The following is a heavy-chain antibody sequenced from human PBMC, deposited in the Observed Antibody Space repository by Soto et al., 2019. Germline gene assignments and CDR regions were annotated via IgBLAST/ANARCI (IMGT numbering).Heavy chain of an antibody. CDR3: ARDPGPALAVY. CDR2: IYHTGTT. V-gene: IGHV4-4*02. CDR1: GGSISSSSW. J-gene: IGHJ4*02. D-gene: IGHD6-19*01. Sequence: SETLSLTCAVSGGSISSSSWWSWVRQPPGKGLEWIGEIYHTGTTNYNPSLKSRVSISVDTSKNQFSLQVSSVTAADTAIYYCARDPGPALAVYWGEGTLVTVAS.